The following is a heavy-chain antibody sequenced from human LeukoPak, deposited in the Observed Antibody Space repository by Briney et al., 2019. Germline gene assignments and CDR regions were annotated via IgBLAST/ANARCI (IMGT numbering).Heavy chain of an antibody. CDR2: IYYSGST. J-gene: IGHJ4*02. D-gene: IGHD5-18*01. V-gene: IGHV4-39*07. CDR1: GGSISSSSYY. CDR3: ARVDTAMVTPFDY. Sequence: PSETLSLTCTVSGGSISSSSYYWGWIRQPPGKGLEWIGSIYYSGSTYYNPSLKSRVTISVDTSKNQFSLKLSSVTAADTAVYYCARVDTAMVTPFDYWGQGTLVTVSS.